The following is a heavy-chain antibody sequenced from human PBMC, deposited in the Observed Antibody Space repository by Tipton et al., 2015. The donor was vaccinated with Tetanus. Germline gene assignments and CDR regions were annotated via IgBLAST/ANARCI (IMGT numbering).Heavy chain of an antibody. D-gene: IGHD5-24*01. V-gene: IGHV4-30-4*01. CDR3: ARIGWLQQNKPAFDI. CDR1: GGSISSGAYY. CDR2: IYHSGTT. Sequence: TLSLTCTVSGGSISSGAYYWSWIRQPPGEGLEWIGYIYHSGTTYYNPSLKSRVTISVDTSKNQFSLNLTSVTAADTAVYYCARIGWLQQNKPAFDIWGQGTVVTVSS. J-gene: IGHJ3*02.